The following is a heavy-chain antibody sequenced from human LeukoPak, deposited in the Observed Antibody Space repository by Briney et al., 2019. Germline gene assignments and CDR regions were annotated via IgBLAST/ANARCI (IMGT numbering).Heavy chain of an antibody. J-gene: IGHJ4*02. CDR1: GFTFSSYG. Sequence: GGSLRLSCAASGFTFSSYGMHWVRQAPGKGLEWVAVISYDGSDKYYADSVKGRFTISRDNSKNTLYLHVNSLRPEDTAVYYCAREQGYYDSSGYYYDWGQGTLVTVSS. V-gene: IGHV3-30*03. D-gene: IGHD3-22*01. CDR2: ISYDGSDK. CDR3: AREQGYYDSSGYYYD.